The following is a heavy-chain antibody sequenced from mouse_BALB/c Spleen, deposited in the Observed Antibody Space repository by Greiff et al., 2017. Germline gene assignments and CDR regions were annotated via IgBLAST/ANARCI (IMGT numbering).Heavy chain of an antibody. Sequence: VQLKQSGPELVKPGASVKMSCKASGYTFTDYYMDWVKQSHGESFEWIGRVNPYNGGTSYNQKFKGKATLTVDKSSSTAYMELNSLTSEDSAVYYCARGDYGSKGDYWGQGTTLTVSS. CDR3: ARGDYGSKGDY. V-gene: IGHV1-19*01. J-gene: IGHJ2*01. D-gene: IGHD1-1*01. CDR2: VNPYNGGT. CDR1: GYTFTDYY.